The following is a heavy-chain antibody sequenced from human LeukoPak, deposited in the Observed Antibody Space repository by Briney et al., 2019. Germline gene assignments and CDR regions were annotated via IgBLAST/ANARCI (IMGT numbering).Heavy chain of an antibody. CDR2: IDSGGST. J-gene: IGHJ4*02. D-gene: IGHD6-19*01. CDR3: ARDLTRSGWKPAYFDY. Sequence: EGSLRLSCAASGFTVSSNYMSWVRQAPGKGLEWVSVIDSGGSTYYADSVKGRFTISRDNSKNTLYLQMNSLRAEDTAVYYCARDLTRSGWKPAYFDYWGQGTLVTVSS. V-gene: IGHV3-66*02. CDR1: GFTVSSNY.